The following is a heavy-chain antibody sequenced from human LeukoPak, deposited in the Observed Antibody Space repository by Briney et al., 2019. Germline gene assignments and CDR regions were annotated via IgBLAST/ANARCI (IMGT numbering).Heavy chain of an antibody. Sequence: GASVKVSCKASGYTFTSYDISWVRQAPGQGLEWMGGIIPIFGTANYAQKFQGRVTITADESTSTAYMELSSLRSEDTAVYYCARGKGSSGWYGDFDYWGQGTLVTVSS. CDR1: GYTFTSYD. CDR2: IIPIFGTA. J-gene: IGHJ4*02. D-gene: IGHD6-19*01. V-gene: IGHV1-69*01. CDR3: ARGKGSSGWYGDFDY.